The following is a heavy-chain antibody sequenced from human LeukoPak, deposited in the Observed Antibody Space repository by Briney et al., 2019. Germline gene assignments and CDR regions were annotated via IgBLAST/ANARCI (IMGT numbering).Heavy chain of an antibody. D-gene: IGHD3-3*01. V-gene: IGHV4-39*07. Sequence: KPSETLSLTCTVSGGSISSSSYYWGWIRQPPGKGLEWIGSIYYSGSTYYNPSLKSRVTISVDTSKNQFSLKLSSVTAADTAVYYCARDGSLTYYDFWSGYYTRAYYMDVWGKGTTVTVSS. CDR3: ARDGSLTYYDFWSGYYTRAYYMDV. CDR1: GGSISSSSYY. J-gene: IGHJ6*03. CDR2: IYYSGST.